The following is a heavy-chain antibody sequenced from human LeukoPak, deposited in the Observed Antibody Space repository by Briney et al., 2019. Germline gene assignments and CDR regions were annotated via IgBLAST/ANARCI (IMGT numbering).Heavy chain of an antibody. Sequence: GGSLRLSCAASGFTFSSYSMNWVRQAPGKGLEWVSSISSSSSYIYYADSVKGRFTISRDNAKNSLYLQMNSLGAEDTAVYYCARAKGRMYSSTCFDYWGQGTLVTVSS. CDR1: GFTFSSYS. CDR2: ISSSSSYI. J-gene: IGHJ4*02. CDR3: ARAKGRMYSSTCFDY. D-gene: IGHD6-19*01. V-gene: IGHV3-21*01.